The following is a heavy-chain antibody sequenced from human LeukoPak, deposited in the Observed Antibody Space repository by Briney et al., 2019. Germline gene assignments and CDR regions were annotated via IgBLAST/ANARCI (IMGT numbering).Heavy chain of an antibody. D-gene: IGHD2-2*01. V-gene: IGHV4-38-2*01. Sequence: SETLSLTCGVSGYPFNNAYYWVWIRQPPGKGLEWIGSLYHPDSTYYNPSLKSRVTMSVDTSRNQFSLRLSFVTAADTAVYYCARQYDSYFYYYLDLWGTGTTVTVSS. J-gene: IGHJ6*03. CDR1: GYPFNNAYY. CDR3: ARQYDSYFYYYLDL. CDR2: LYHPDST.